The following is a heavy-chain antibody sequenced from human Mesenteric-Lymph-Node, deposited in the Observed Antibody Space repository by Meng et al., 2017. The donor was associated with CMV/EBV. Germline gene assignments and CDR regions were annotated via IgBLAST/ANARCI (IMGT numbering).Heavy chain of an antibody. CDR1: GGTFSSYA. CDR2: IIPIFGTA. CDR3: ARIRRDCSSTSCYRWFDP. J-gene: IGHJ5*02. V-gene: IGHV1-69*05. Sequence: SVTVSCKASGGTFSSYAISWVRQAPGQGLEWMGGIIPIFGTANYAQKFQGRVTITTDESTSTAYMELSSLRSEDTAVYYCARIRRDCSSTSCYRWFDPWGQGTLVTVSS. D-gene: IGHD2-2*01.